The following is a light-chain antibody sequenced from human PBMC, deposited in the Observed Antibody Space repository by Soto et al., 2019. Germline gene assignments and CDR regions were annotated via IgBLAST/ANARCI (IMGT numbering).Light chain of an antibody. V-gene: IGKV1-33*01. CDR1: QDITNH. Sequence: DVQMTQSPSSLSASVGDRVTITCQASQDITNHLNWYQQKPGKPPKLLIFDASNLETGVPSRFSGSGSGTDFTFTISSLQPEDIATYYCQQYDNQYDNLLVTFGGGTKVDIK. CDR2: DAS. CDR3: QQYDNQYDNLLVT. J-gene: IGKJ4*01.